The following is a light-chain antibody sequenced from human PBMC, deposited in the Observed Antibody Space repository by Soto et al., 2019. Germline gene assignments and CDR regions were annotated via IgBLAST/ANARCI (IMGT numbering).Light chain of an antibody. CDR1: QSVSSN. V-gene: IGKV3D-15*01. J-gene: IGKJ1*01. CDR2: DAS. Sequence: EIVMTQSPATLSVSPGERATLSCRASQSVSSNLAWYQQKPGQAPRLLISDASNRATGIPARFSGSGSGTDFSLSISSLEPEDFAVYYCQQYKNWPLITFGQGTKVDIK. CDR3: QQYKNWPLIT.